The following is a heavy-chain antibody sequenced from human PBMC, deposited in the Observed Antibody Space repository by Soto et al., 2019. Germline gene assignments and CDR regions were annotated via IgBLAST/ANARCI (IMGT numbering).Heavy chain of an antibody. Sequence: GASVKVSCKASGGTFSSYAISWVRQAPGQGLEWMGGIIPIFGTANYAQKFQGRVTITADESTSTAYMELSSLRSEDTAVYYCARALFAMVRSLGMDVWGQGTTVTVSS. D-gene: IGHD3-10*01. CDR1: GGTFSSYA. CDR3: ARALFAMVRSLGMDV. J-gene: IGHJ6*02. V-gene: IGHV1-69*13. CDR2: IIPIFGTA.